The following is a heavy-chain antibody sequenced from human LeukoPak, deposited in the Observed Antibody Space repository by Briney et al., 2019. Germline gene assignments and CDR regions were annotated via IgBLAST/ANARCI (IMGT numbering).Heavy chain of an antibody. Sequence: PSETLSLTRTVSGRSISSYYWSWIRQPPGKGLEWIGYIYYSGSTNYNPSLKSRVTISVDTFKNQFSLKLSSVTAADTAVYYCARGRANGSGSPWGQGTLVTVSS. V-gene: IGHV4-59*08. CDR1: GRSISSYY. CDR2: IYYSGST. D-gene: IGHD3-10*01. J-gene: IGHJ4*02. CDR3: ARGRANGSGSP.